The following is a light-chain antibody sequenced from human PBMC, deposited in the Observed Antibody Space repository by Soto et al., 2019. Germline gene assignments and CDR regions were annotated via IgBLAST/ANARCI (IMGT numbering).Light chain of an antibody. J-gene: IGKJ1*01. CDR2: GAS. CDR1: QSVSSN. V-gene: IGKV3D-15*01. Sequence: EIVMTQSPATLSVSPGERATLPCRASQSVSSNLAWYQQKPGQAPSLLIYGASTRATGIPARFSGSGSGTEFTLTISSLQSEDFAVYYCQQYNNWPGTFGQGTKV. CDR3: QQYNNWPGT.